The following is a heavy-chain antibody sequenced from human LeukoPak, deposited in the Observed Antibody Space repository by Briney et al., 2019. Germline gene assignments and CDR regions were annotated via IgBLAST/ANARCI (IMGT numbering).Heavy chain of an antibody. V-gene: IGHV1-18*01. CDR3: ARTYYDFWSGYYYYGMDV. J-gene: IGHJ6*02. CDR2: ISAYNGNT. D-gene: IGHD3-3*01. CDR1: GYTFTSYG. Sequence: RASVKVSCKASGYTFTSYGISWVRQAPGQGLEWMGWISAYNGNTNYAQKLQGRVTMTTDTSTSTAYMELRSLRSDDTAVYYCARTYYDFWSGYYYYGMDVWGQGTTVTVSS.